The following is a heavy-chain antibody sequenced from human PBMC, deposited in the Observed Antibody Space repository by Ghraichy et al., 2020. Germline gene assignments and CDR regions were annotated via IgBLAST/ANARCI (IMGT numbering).Heavy chain of an antibody. CDR2: IYYSGSTNSGST. CDR3: ARHARGSGGDWVGLGDP. Sequence: SETLSLTCTVSGGSISNHFWSWTRQPPGKGLEWIGYIYYSGSTNSGSTNYNPSLKSRVAISVDTSKNQFSLKLSSVTAADTAVYYCARHARGSGGDWVGLGDPWGQGTLVTVSS. CDR1: GGSISNHF. D-gene: IGHD3-10*01. J-gene: IGHJ5*02. V-gene: IGHV4-59*08.